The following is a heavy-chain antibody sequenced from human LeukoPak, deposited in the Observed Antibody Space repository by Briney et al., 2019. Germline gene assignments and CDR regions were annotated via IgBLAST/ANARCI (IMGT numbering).Heavy chain of an antibody. CDR3: VKDSPPRYSGSPPAY. J-gene: IGHJ4*02. Sequence: GGSLRLSCAASGFTFSSYWMSWVRQAPGKGLEWVANINKDGGEKYYVDSVKGRFTISRDNAKNSLYLQMNSLRADDAAVYYCVKDSPPRYSGSPPAYWGQGTLVTVSS. CDR2: INKDGGEK. V-gene: IGHV3-7*03. D-gene: IGHD1-26*01. CDR1: GFTFSSYW.